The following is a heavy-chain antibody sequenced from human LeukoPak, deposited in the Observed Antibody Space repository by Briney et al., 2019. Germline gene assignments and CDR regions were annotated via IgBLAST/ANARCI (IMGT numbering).Heavy chain of an antibody. CDR3: AKPGGYSSSWYPNFDY. CDR2: IRYDGSNK. V-gene: IGHV3-30*02. J-gene: IGHJ4*02. D-gene: IGHD6-13*01. Sequence: GGSLRLSCAASGFTFSSYGMHWVRQAPGKGLEWVAFIRYDGSNKYYADSVKGRFTISRDNSKNTLYLQMNSPRAEDTAVYYCAKPGGYSSSWYPNFDYWGQGTLVTVSS. CDR1: GFTFSSYG.